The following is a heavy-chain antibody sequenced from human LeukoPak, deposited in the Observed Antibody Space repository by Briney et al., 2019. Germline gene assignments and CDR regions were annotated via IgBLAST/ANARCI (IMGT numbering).Heavy chain of an antibody. CDR2: INPSGGST. D-gene: IGHD3-22*01. V-gene: IGHV1-46*01. CDR3: ARARRYYDSSGSSEF. Sequence: ASVKVSCKASGYTFTSYYMHWVRQVPGQGLEWMGIINPSGGSTSYAQKFQGRVTMTRDTSTSTVYMELSSLRSEDTAVYYCARARRYYDSSGSSEFWGQGTLVTVSS. J-gene: IGHJ4*02. CDR1: GYTFTSYY.